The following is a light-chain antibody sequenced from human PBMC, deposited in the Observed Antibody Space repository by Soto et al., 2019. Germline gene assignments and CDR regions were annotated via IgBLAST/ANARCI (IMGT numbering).Light chain of an antibody. CDR3: CSYAGSDTYV. CDR2: DVG. V-gene: IGLV2-11*01. CDR1: SSDVGGYNY. J-gene: IGLJ1*01. Sequence: SVLTQPRSVSGSPGQSVTISCTGTSSDVGGYNYVSWYQQHPGKAPKLMIYDVGKRPSGVPDRFSGSKSGNTASLTISGLQAEDEADYYCCSYAGSDTYVFGTGTKV.